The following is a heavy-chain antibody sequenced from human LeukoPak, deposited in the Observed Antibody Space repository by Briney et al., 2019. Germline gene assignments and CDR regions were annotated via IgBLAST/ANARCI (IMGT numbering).Heavy chain of an antibody. D-gene: IGHD1-1*01. V-gene: IGHV4-34*10. CDR1: GGTFSDYD. Sequence: SETLSLTCAVYGGTFSDYDWSWIRQPPGKGLEWFGEISHSGTTNCDPSLKSRISMSIDTSRSQFSLNLRSVTAADTAVYYCARYVPVRTGTTRASFDYWGLGTLVTVSS. CDR2: ISHSGTT. CDR3: ARYVPVRTGTTRASFDY. J-gene: IGHJ4*02.